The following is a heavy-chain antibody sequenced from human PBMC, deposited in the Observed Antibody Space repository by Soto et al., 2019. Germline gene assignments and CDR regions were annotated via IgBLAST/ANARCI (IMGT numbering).Heavy chain of an antibody. V-gene: IGHV4-38-2*02. Sequence: SETLSLTCTVSGCSISSGSYWALIRQPPGKGPEWIASIYHGGTTFYNPSLKSRITISVDTSNNQFSLKLTSVTAADTAVYYCARVHVMVVAGSTFDYWCHGTLVTVSS. CDR2: IYHGGTT. CDR1: GCSISSGSY. D-gene: IGHD6-19*01. J-gene: IGHJ4*01. CDR3: ARVHVMVVAGSTFDY.